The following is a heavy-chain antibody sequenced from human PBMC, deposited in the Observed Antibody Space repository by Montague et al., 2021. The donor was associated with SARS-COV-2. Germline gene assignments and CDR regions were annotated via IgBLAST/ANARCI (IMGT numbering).Heavy chain of an antibody. CDR2: ISYDGSNK. CDR3: ARVIGDGMDV. J-gene: IGHJ6*02. V-gene: IGHV3-30-3*01. D-gene: IGHD1-26*01. Sequence: SLRLSCAASGFTFSSYAMHWVRQAPGKGLERVAVISYDGSNKYYADSVKGRFTISRDNSKNTLYLQMNSLRAEDTAVYYCARVIGDGMDVWGQGTTVTVSS. CDR1: GFTFSSYA.